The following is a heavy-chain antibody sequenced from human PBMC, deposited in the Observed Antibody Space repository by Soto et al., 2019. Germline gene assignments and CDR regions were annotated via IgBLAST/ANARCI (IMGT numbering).Heavy chain of an antibody. Sequence: SETLSLTCTVSGGSIISSTYYLFGIRQPPGKGLELIGNIYSSGSTYYNPSLKSRVTISIDTSKNQFSLKLRSVTAADTAVYYCARRIGYCSGGSCTPYYFDYWGQGTLVTVSS. J-gene: IGHJ4*02. CDR1: GGSIISSTYY. CDR2: IYSSGST. D-gene: IGHD2-15*01. V-gene: IGHV4-39*01. CDR3: ARRIGYCSGGSCTPYYFDY.